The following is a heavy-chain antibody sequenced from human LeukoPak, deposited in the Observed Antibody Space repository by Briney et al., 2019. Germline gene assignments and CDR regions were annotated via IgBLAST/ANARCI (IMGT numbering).Heavy chain of an antibody. CDR2: IYSGGST. CDR3: AREGPGRPIDY. CDR1: GFTVSSNY. V-gene: IGHV3-66*01. Sequence: GGSLRLSCAASGFTVSSNYMSWVRQAPGKGLEWVSVIYSGGSTYSADSVKGRFTISRDNSKNTLFLQMNSLRAEDTAMYYCAREGPGRPIDYWGQGTLVTVSS. D-gene: IGHD1-26*01. J-gene: IGHJ4*02.